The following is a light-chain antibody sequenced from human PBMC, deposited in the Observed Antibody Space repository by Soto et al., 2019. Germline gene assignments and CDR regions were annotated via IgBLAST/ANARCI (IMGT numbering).Light chain of an antibody. Sequence: QAVMTQPPSVSGAPGQRVTLSCTGSGSNIGAGYDVDWYQHLPSTAPKVLIYGNTNRPSGVPDRFSGSKSGTSASLAITGLQAEDEADYYCETWDINTRVFGGGTKVTVL. J-gene: IGLJ2*01. CDR2: GNT. CDR3: ETWDINTRV. CDR1: GSNIGAGYD. V-gene: IGLV1-40*01.